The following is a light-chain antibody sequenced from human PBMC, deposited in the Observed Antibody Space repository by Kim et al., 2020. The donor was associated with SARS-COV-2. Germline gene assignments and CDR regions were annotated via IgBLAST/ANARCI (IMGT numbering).Light chain of an antibody. V-gene: IGLV3-21*04. CDR3: QVWDSSSDHPNVV. CDR1: NIGSKS. Sequence: GKTARMTCGGNNIGSKSVPWYQQKPGQAPVLVIYYDSDRPSGIPERFSGSNSGNTATLTISRVEAGDEADYYCQVWDSSSDHPNVVFGGGTQLTVL. CDR2: YDS. J-gene: IGLJ2*01.